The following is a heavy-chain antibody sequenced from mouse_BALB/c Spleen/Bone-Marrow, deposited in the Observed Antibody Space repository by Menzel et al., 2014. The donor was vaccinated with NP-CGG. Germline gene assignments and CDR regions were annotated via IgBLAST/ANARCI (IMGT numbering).Heavy chain of an antibody. V-gene: IGHV2-2*02. CDR1: GFSLTSYG. CDR2: IWSGGST. Sequence: VKLVESGPGLVQPSQSLPITCTVSGFSLTSYGVHWVRQSPGKGLEWLGVIWSGGSTNYNAAFISRLSISKDNSKSQVFFKMNSLQANDTAIYYCARQGRYFDVWGAGTTVTVSS. CDR3: ARQGRYFDV. J-gene: IGHJ1*01.